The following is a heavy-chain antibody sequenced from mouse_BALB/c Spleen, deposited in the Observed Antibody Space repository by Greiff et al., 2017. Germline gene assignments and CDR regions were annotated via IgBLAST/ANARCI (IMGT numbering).Heavy chain of an antibody. CDR2: IYPGNVNT. CDR1: GYTFTSYY. CDR3: AREGYYYGSSYRAHFDY. V-gene: IGHV1S56*01. D-gene: IGHD1-1*01. J-gene: IGHJ2*01. Sequence: VQLQQSGPELVKPGASVRISCKASGYTFTSYYIHWVKQRPGQGLEWIGWIYPGNVNTKYNEKFKGKATLTADKSSSTAYMQLSSLTSEDSAVYFCAREGYYYGSSYRAHFDYWGQGTTLTVSS.